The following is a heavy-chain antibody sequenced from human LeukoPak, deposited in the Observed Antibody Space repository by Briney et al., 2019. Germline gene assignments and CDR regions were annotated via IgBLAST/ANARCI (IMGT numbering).Heavy chain of an antibody. Sequence: SETLSLICSVSGASISSYYWNWIRQPPGGGLEWIGNIYIRGSTNYNPSLESRVTISLDTSKDQFSLKLTSVTAADTAFYYCAKDWELGSWGQGTLVTVSS. J-gene: IGHJ5*02. D-gene: IGHD1-26*01. CDR2: IYIRGST. CDR3: AKDWELGS. CDR1: GASISSYY. V-gene: IGHV4-59*01.